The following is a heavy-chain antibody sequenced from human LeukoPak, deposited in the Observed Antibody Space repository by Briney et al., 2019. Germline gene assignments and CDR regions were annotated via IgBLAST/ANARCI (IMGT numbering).Heavy chain of an antibody. Sequence: GGSLRLSCAASGFTFSSYAMNWVRQAPGKGLEWVSGTSGSGGSTFYPDSVKGRFTMSRDNSKNTLYLQMNSLRAEDTAVYYCAKSGGYSYVENFDYWGQGTLVTVSS. V-gene: IGHV3-23*01. CDR2: TSGSGGST. CDR3: AKSGGYSYVENFDY. J-gene: IGHJ4*02. CDR1: GFTFSSYA. D-gene: IGHD5-18*01.